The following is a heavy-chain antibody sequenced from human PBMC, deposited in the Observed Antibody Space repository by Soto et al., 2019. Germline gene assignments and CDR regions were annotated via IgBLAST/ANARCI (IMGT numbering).Heavy chain of an antibody. CDR3: TRDRQMATPSSFDY. CDR1: GFTFSSYG. D-gene: IGHD5-12*01. J-gene: IGHJ4*02. V-gene: IGHV3-33*01. CDR2: IWYDGSNK. Sequence: PGGTLSLSCAASGFTFSSYGMHWVRQAPGKGLEWVAVIWYDGSNKYYADSVKGRFMITRDNSKNTLYRQMNIMRAEATVVYYCTRDRQMATPSSFDYWGQGTLVTVSS.